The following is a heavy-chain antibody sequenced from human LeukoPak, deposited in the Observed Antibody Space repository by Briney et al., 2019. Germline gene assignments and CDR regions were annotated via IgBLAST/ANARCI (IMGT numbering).Heavy chain of an antibody. D-gene: IGHD3-3*01. CDR3: ARDGPIFGVEWGY. J-gene: IGHJ4*02. CDR2: INPNSGGT. CDR1: GYTFTGYY. V-gene: IGHV1-2*02. Sequence: ASVKVSCKASGYTFTGYYMHWVRRAPGQGLEWMGWINPNSGGTNYAQKFQGRVTMTRDTSISTAYMELSRLRSDDTAVYYCARDGPIFGVEWGYWGQGTLVTVSS.